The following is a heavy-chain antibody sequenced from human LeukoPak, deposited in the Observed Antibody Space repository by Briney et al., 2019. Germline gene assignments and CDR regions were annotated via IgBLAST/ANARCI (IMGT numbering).Heavy chain of an antibody. V-gene: IGHV3-74*01. D-gene: IGHD2-8*01. CDR1: GFTFSSYW. CDR2: INTNGSPT. CDR3: ARVRGHSPNYFDP. Sequence: GGSLRLSCAASGFTFSSYWMHWVRQAPGKGLVWVARINTNGSPTQYADSVKGRFTIFRDNAKNSLYLQMNSLRVEDTGVYYCARVRGHSPNYFDPWGQGTLVTVSS. J-gene: IGHJ5*02.